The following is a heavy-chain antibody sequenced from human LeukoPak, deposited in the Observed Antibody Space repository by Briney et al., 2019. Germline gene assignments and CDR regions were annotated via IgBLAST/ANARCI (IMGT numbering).Heavy chain of an antibody. J-gene: IGHJ4*02. V-gene: IGHV3-13*01. D-gene: IGHD3-10*01. CDR3: ARVPPFYGSGSLTGFFDY. CDR2: IGTAGDT. Sequence: GGSLRLSCAASGFTFSSYDMHWVRQATGKGLEWVSAIGTAGDTYYPGSVKGRFTISRENAKNSLYLQMNSLRAGDPAVYYCARVPPFYGSGSLTGFFDYWGQGTLVTVSS. CDR1: GFTFSSYD.